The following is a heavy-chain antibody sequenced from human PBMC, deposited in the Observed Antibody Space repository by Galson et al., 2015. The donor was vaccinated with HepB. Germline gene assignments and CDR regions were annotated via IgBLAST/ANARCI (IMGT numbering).Heavy chain of an antibody. CDR3: ATPAMGVSLEWGYYFDY. D-gene: IGHD2-8*01. J-gene: IGHJ4*02. Sequence: SCKASGGTFSSYTISWVRQAPGQGLEWMGRIIPILGIANYAQKFQGRVTITADKSTSTAYMELSSLRSEDTAVYYCATPAMGVSLEWGYYFDYWGQGTLVTVSS. CDR2: IIPILGIA. V-gene: IGHV1-69*02. CDR1: GGTFSSYT.